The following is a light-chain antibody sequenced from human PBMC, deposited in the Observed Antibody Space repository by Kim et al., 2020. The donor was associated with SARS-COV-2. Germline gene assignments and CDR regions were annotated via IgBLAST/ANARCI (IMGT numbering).Light chain of an antibody. CDR3: SSYTSSSTHV. Sequence: GQPFTITCTGTSSDVGGYNYVSWYQQHPGRAPTLMIYDVSNRPPGVSNRFSGSKSGNTASLTISARQAEDEDDDYCSSYTSSSTHVFGTGTKVTVL. CDR1: SSDVGGYNY. CDR2: DVS. V-gene: IGLV2-14*03. J-gene: IGLJ1*01.